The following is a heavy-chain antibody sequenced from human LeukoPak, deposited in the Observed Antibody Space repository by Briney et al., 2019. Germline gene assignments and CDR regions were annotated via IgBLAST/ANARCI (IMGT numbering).Heavy chain of an antibody. J-gene: IGHJ5*02. CDR3: ARDGIRWTMIVVVLSAIRWFDP. CDR2: INPNSGGT. V-gene: IGHV1-2*02. CDR1: GYTFTGSY. Sequence: ASVKVSCKASGYTFTGSYMHWVRQAPGQGLEWMGWINPNSGGTNYAQKFQGRVTMTRDTSISTAYMELSRLRSDDTAVYYCARDGIRWTMIVVVLSAIRWFDPWGQGTLVTVSS. D-gene: IGHD2-2*01.